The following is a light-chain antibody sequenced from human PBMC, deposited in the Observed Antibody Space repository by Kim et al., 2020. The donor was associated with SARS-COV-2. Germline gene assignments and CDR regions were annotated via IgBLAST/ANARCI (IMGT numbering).Light chain of an antibody. J-gene: IGLJ2*01. CDR3: NSRDSNDNVV. CDR2: GKN. V-gene: IGLV3-19*01. CDR1: SLRSYY. Sequence: VALGQNVRITCQGDSLRSYYSTWYQQKPGQAPILFIYGKNNRPSGIPDRFSGSSSGNTASLTNTGTQAGDEADYYCNSRDSNDNVVFGGGTKVTVL.